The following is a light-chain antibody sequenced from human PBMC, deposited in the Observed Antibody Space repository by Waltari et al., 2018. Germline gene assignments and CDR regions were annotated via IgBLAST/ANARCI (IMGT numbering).Light chain of an antibody. V-gene: IGKV3-20*01. Sequence: EIVLTQSPGTLTLSPGERATLSWRASQSVSGSYVAWYRQRPGQAPRLLIYDASSRATGIPDRFIGSGSGTDFTLTISRLEPEDFAVFFCQQYGSSPNTFGQGTQLEIK. CDR1: QSVSGSY. CDR2: DAS. CDR3: QQYGSSPNT. J-gene: IGKJ2*01.